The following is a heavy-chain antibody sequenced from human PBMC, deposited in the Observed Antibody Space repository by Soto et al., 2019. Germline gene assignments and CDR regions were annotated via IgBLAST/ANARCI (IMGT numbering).Heavy chain of an antibody. CDR2: INHSGST. CDR1: GGSFSGYY. J-gene: IGHJ4*02. CDR3: ARGSLRFLERHFDY. V-gene: IGHV4-34*01. Sequence: SETLSLTCAVYGGSFSGYYWSWIRQPPGKGLEWIGEINHSGSTNYNPSLKSRVTISVDTSKNQFSLKLSSVTAADTAVYYCARGSLRFLERHFDYWGQGTLVTVSS. D-gene: IGHD3-3*01.